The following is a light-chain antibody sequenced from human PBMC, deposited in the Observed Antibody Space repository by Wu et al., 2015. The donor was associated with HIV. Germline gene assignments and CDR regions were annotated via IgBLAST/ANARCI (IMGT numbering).Light chain of an antibody. J-gene: IGKJ4*02. V-gene: IGKV3-15*01. Sequence: ETVMTQSPDNLSVSPGERATLSCRASQNIDINSAWYQHTPGQAPRLLIYGASTRATGIPARFSGSGSGTEFTLTISSLQSEDFVFYYCQQYNDWPRTFGRGPRWRSN. CDR1: QNIDIN. CDR2: GAS. CDR3: QQYNDWPRT.